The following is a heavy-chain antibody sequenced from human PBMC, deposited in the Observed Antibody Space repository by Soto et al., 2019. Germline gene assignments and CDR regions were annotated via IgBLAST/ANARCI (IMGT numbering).Heavy chain of an antibody. CDR1: GFSFSSYS. V-gene: IGHV3-48*01. CDR2: ISSSGSTI. J-gene: IGHJ4*02. CDR3: AREMYYYDSRGYWGY. Sequence: EVQLVESGGGLVQPGGSLRLSCAASGFSFSSYSMNWVRQAPGKGLEWVSSISSSGSTIYYADSVKGRFTISRDNAKDSLFLQMSRLRAEDTAVYYCAREMYYYDSRGYWGYWGQGTLVTVSS. D-gene: IGHD3-22*01.